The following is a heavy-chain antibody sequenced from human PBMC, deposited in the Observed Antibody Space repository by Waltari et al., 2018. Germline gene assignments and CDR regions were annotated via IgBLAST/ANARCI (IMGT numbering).Heavy chain of an antibody. CDR2: IKPSGGSR. D-gene: IGHD6-19*01. CDR1: GYTFTSYY. J-gene: IGHJ4*02. CDR3: AKDNGPYSSGWRHFDY. V-gene: IGHV1-46*01. Sequence: QVQLVQSGAEVKKPGASVKVSCKASGYTFTSYYMHWVRQAPGQGLEWMGRIKPSGGSRSYAQKFQGRVTMTRDTSTSTVYMELSSLRAEDTALYYCAKDNGPYSSGWRHFDYWGQGTLVTVSS.